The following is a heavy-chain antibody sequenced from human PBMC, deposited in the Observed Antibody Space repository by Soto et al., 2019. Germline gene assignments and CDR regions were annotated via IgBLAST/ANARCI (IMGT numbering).Heavy chain of an antibody. CDR1: GGPFNGYY. V-gene: IGHV4-34*12. J-gene: IGHJ6*02. D-gene: IGHD2-21*02. CDR2: AIHSGTT. Sequence: QVQLQQWGAGRLKPSETLSLTCAVYGGPFNGYYWTWVHQTPKKGLEWIGEAIHSGTTNYKPSLKSRVSISLDTSKKQFSLKLRSVTAADTAVYFCARKRVATFFYAMDVWGQGTTVTVSS. CDR3: ARKRVATFFYAMDV.